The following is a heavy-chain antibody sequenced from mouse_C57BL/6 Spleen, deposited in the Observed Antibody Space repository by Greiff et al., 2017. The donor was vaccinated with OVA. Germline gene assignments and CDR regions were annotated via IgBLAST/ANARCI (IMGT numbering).Heavy chain of an antibody. V-gene: IGHV1-26*01. CDR3: ARSVYYGYDNWFAY. J-gene: IGHJ3*01. Sequence: EVQLQQSGPELVKPGASVKISCKASGYTFTDYYMNWVKQSHGKSLEWIGDINPNNGGTSYNQKFKGKATLTVDKSSSTAYMELRSLTSEDSAVYYCARSVYYGYDNWFAYWGQGTLVTVSA. CDR2: INPNNGGT. D-gene: IGHD2-2*01. CDR1: GYTFTDYY.